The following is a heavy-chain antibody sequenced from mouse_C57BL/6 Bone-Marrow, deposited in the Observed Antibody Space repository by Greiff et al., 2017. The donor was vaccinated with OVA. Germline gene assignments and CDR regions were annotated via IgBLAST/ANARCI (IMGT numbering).Heavy chain of an antibody. CDR3: ARQTISSYYYGMDY. V-gene: IGHV5-12*01. J-gene: IGHJ4*01. CDR2: ISNGGGST. D-gene: IGHD6-2*01. CDR1: GFTFSDYY. Sequence: EVQRVESGGGLVQPGGSLKLSCAASGFTFSDYYMYWVRQTPEKRLEWVAYISNGGGSTYYPDTVKGRFTISRDNAKNTLYLQMSRLKSEDTAMYYCARQTISSYYYGMDYWGQGTSVTVSS.